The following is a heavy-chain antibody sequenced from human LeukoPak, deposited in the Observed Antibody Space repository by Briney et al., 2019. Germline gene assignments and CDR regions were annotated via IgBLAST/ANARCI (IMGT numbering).Heavy chain of an antibody. CDR2: ISGSGAGT. D-gene: IGHD5-18*01. J-gene: IGHJ6*03. CDR3: AGRTAAQDYYMDV. CDR1: GFTFSSHA. V-gene: IGHV3-23*01. Sequence: PGESLRLSCAASGFTFSSHAMSWVRQAPGKGLEWVSTISGSGAGTYYADSVKGRFTISRDNSKNTLYLQMNSLRAEDTAIYYCAGRTAAQDYYMDVWGEGTTVTISS.